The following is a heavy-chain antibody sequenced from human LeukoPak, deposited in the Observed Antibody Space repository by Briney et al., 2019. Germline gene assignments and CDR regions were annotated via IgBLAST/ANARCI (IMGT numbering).Heavy chain of an antibody. CDR3: ASFAAGPDFDY. V-gene: IGHV3-23*01. CDR1: GFTFSSYA. CDR2: IGSSGDIT. D-gene: IGHD6-13*01. Sequence: GGSLRLSCAASGFTFSSYAMSWVRQAPGMGLEWVSSIGSSGDITYYADSVKGRFTISRDNSKNSVYLQMNSLRAEDTAVYYCASFAAGPDFDYWGQGTLVTVSS. J-gene: IGHJ4*02.